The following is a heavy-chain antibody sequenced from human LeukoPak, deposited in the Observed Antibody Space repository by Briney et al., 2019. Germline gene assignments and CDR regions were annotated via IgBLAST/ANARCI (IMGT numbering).Heavy chain of an antibody. J-gene: IGHJ4*02. CDR3: AGYSSSHYNFDY. D-gene: IGHD6-13*01. Sequence: PSETLSLTCTVSGYSISSGYYWGWIRQPPGKGLEWIGSIYHSGSTYYNPSLKSRVTISVDTSRNQFSLKLSSVTAADTAVYYCAGYSSSHYNFDYWGQGTLVTVSS. CDR2: IYHSGST. CDR1: GYSISSGYY. V-gene: IGHV4-38-2*02.